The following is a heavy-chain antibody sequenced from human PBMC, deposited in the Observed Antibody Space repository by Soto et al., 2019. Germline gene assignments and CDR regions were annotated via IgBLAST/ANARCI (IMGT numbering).Heavy chain of an antibody. V-gene: IGHV3-30*04. D-gene: IGHD2-2*01. CDR2: VSSDGRNN. J-gene: IGHJ4*02. CDR1: GFTFSSYA. Sequence: LRLSCAASGFTFSSYAIHWVRQAPGKGLEWVAVVSSDGRNNYYADSVQGRFTISRDNSKSTLYLQMNSLRTEDTAVYYCAVSDGFANIHLMPSSLDFWCQAILVTVSS. CDR3: AVSDGFANIHLMPSSLDF.